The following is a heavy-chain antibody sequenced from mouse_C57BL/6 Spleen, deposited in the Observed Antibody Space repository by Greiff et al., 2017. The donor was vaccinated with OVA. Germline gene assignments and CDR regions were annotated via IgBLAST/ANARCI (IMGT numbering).Heavy chain of an antibody. Sequence: QVQLQQPGAELVKPGASVKMSCKASGYTFTSYWITWVKQRPGQGLEWIGDIYPGSGSTNYNEKFKSKATLTVDTSSSTAYMQLSSLTSEDSAVYYCARGGYDESAMDYWGQGTSVTVSS. CDR3: ARGGYDESAMDY. CDR1: GYTFTSYW. D-gene: IGHD2-2*01. V-gene: IGHV1-55*01. J-gene: IGHJ4*01. CDR2: IYPGSGST.